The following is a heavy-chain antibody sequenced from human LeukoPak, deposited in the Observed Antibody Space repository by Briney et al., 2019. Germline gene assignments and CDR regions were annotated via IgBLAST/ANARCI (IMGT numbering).Heavy chain of an antibody. J-gene: IGHJ4*02. V-gene: IGHV4-59*12. CDR3: ARGDAESDLLDY. CDR1: GDSLNTYY. D-gene: IGHD3-10*01. Sequence: PSETLSLTCTVSGDSLNTYYWSWIRQPPGKGLEWIGSIYYSGSTYYNPSLKSRVTISVDTSKNQFSLKLSSVTAADTAVYYCARGDAESDLLDYWGQGTLVTVSS. CDR2: IYYSGST.